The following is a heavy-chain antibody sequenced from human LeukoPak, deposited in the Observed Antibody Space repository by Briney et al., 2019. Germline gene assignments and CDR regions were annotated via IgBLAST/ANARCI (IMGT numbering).Heavy chain of an antibody. V-gene: IGHV4-39*01. CDR2: FYYSGNT. Sequence: PAETRSLTCTVSGGSISSSSYQWGWIRQPPGKGLEWIGSFYYSGNTYYSPSLKSRVTVSVDTSKNLFSLNLTSVTAADTAVYYCARISIAVVPAYFDYWGQGTLVTVSS. D-gene: IGHD2-2*01. J-gene: IGHJ4*02. CDR3: ARISIAVVPAYFDY. CDR1: GGSISSSSYQ.